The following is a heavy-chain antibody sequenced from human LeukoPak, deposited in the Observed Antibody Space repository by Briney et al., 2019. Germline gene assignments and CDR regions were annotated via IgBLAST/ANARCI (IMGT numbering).Heavy chain of an antibody. CDR3: AKGSGYNFDY. CDR1: GFTFSSYG. D-gene: IGHD3-22*01. CDR2: ISYDGSNK. J-gene: IGHJ4*02. V-gene: IGHV3-30*18. Sequence: GGSLRLSCAASGFTFSSYGMHWVRQAPGKGLEWVAVISYDGSNKYYADSVKGRFTISRDNSKNTLYLQMNSLRAEDTAVYYCAKGSGYNFDYWGQGPLVTVSS.